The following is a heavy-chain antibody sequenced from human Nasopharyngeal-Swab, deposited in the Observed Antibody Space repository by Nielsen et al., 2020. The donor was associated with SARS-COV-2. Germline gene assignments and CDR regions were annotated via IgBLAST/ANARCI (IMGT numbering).Heavy chain of an antibody. Sequence: GEALKISWAASGFTFSAHYMDWGRQAPGKGLEGGGRSRNKANGYTTEYAASVRGRFTISRDDSKDSLYLQMNSLKTEDTAVYYCARDLSSVWTSGLGVWGQGTTVTVSS. V-gene: IGHV3-72*01. J-gene: IGHJ6*02. CDR1: GFTFSAHY. CDR2: SRNKANGYTT. CDR3: ARDLSSVWTSGLGV. D-gene: IGHD6-19*01.